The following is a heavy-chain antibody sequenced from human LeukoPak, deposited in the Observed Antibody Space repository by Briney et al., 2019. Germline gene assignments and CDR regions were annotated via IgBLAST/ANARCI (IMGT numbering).Heavy chain of an antibody. J-gene: IGHJ4*02. Sequence: GSLRLSCAASGFTFSSYAMSWIRQPAGKGLEWIGRVYSSGSTNYNPSLKSRVTMSIDTSKNQFSLKLSSVTAADTAVYYCARDRSSGRYVVDYWGQGTLVTVSS. D-gene: IGHD6-19*01. V-gene: IGHV4-4*07. CDR1: GFTFSSYA. CDR2: VYSSGST. CDR3: ARDRSSGRYVVDY.